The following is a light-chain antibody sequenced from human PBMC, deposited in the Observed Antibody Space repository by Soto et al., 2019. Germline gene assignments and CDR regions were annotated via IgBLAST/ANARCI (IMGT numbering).Light chain of an antibody. V-gene: IGLV2-8*01. Sequence: QSVLTQPPSASGSPGQSVAISCTGTSSDVGGQNYVSWYQQHPGKAPKLIIYAVTERPSGVPDRFYGSKSGNTASLTVSGLQTEDEADYYCSSHAGNNTYVCGKGTKV. CDR1: SSDVGGQNY. CDR2: AVT. J-gene: IGLJ1*01. CDR3: SSHAGNNTYV.